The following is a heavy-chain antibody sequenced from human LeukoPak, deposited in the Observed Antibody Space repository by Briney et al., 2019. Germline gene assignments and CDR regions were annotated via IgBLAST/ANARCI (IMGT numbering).Heavy chain of an antibody. CDR3: ARDDYYEGGCDL. CDR2: IYYSGST. CDR1: GGSSSSYK. D-gene: IGHD3-16*01. V-gene: IGHV4-59*01. J-gene: IGHJ4*02. Sequence: SETLSHTRTGPGGSSSSYKWSWIRQPPGKGLEWIGYIYYSGSTNYNPSLKSRVTISVDTSKNLCSLKLSSVTAADTAVYDCARDDYYEGGCDLWGQGTLVTVSS.